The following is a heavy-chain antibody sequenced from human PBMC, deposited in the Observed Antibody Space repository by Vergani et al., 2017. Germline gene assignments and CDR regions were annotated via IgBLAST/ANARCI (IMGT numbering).Heavy chain of an antibody. CDR3: ARHGHYVPYMDV. CDR2: IYYSGST. CDR1: GGSISSGSYY. D-gene: IGHD2/OR15-2a*01. J-gene: IGHJ6*03. V-gene: IGHV4-31*03. Sequence: QVQLQESGPGLVKPSQTLSLTCTVSGGSISSGSYYWSWIRQHPGKGLEWIGYIYYSGSTYYNPSLKSRVTISVDTSKNQFSLKLSSVTAADTAVYYCARHGHYVPYMDVWGKGTTVTVSS.